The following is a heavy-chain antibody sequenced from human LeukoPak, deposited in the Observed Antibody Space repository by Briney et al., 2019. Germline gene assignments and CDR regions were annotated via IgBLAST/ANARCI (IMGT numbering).Heavy chain of an antibody. J-gene: IGHJ4*02. CDR2: INHSGST. Sequence: GSLRLSCAASGFTFSNYALSWVRQAPGKGLEWIGEINHSGSTNYNPSLKSRVTISVDTSKNQFSLKLSSVTAADTAVYYCARGHSISTVVTPPYRWGQGTLVTVSS. CDR3: ARGHSISTVVTPPYR. V-gene: IGHV4-34*01. CDR1: GFTFSNYA. D-gene: IGHD4-23*01.